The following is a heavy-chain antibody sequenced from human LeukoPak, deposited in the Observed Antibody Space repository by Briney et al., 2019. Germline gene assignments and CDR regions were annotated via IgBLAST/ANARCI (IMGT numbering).Heavy chain of an antibody. D-gene: IGHD3-22*01. CDR2: NRYDGSNK. J-gene: IGHJ3*02. Sequence: GGSLRLSCAASAFTFSSYGMHWVRQAPGKGLEWVAFNRYDGSNKYYTDSVKGRFTISRDNSKNSLYLQMNSLRAEDTAVYYCARAYDSSGYYLSAFDIWGQGTMVTVSS. V-gene: IGHV3-30*02. CDR1: AFTFSSYG. CDR3: ARAYDSSGYYLSAFDI.